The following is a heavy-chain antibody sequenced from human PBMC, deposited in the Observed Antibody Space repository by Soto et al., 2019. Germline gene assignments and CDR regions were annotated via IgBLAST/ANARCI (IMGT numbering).Heavy chain of an antibody. J-gene: IGHJ4*02. D-gene: IGHD7-27*01. V-gene: IGHV4-59*11. CDR1: GGSISNHY. Sequence: QVQLQESGPGLVKPSETLSLTCTVSGGSISNHYWSWIRQPPGKGLEWIGYIYYNGNTNYNPSLKGRVPMSVATSQNQFSLKLSSVTAAETAVYYCARSNWYSEYWGQGTLVTVSS. CDR3: ARSNWYSEY. CDR2: IYYNGNT.